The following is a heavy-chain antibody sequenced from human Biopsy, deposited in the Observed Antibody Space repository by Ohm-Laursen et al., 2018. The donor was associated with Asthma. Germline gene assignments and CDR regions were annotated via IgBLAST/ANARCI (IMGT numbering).Heavy chain of an antibody. CDR1: GFAFSNYP. CDR3: VKDTLIDSKNYYTFEV. CDR2: IRPGQPDI. D-gene: IGHD3-22*01. V-gene: IGHV3-23*01. Sequence: GSLRLSCAASGFAFSNYPMSWARQAPGKGLAWVGTIRPGQPDIDYEPPMRGRFFISRDDSKNTLYLDMTSLRAEDTAVYYCVKDTLIDSKNYYTFEVWGQGTMVTVSS. J-gene: IGHJ3*01.